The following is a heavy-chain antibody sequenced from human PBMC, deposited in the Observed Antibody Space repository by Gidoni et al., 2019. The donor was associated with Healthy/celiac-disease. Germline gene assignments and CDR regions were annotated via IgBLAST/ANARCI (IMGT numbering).Heavy chain of an antibody. D-gene: IGHD2-15*01. CDR2: ISSSSSTI. V-gene: IGHV3-48*04. CDR3: ARAGSPFDY. J-gene: IGHJ4*02. Sequence: EVQLVESGGGLVQPGGSLRLSCAASGFTFSSYSLNWVRQAPGKGLEWVSYISSSSSTIYYADSVKGRFTISRDNAKNSLYLQMNSLRAEDTAVYYCARAGSPFDYWGQGTLVTVSS. CDR1: GFTFSSYS.